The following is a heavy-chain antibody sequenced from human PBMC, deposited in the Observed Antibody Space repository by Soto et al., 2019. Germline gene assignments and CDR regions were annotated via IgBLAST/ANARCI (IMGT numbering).Heavy chain of an antibody. D-gene: IGHD4-17*01. CDR2: IIPIFGIT. J-gene: IGHJ6*02. CDR1: GGTFSSYP. CDR3: ARESTTVNDYCGMDV. Sequence: QVQLVQSGAEVKKPGSSVKVSCKASGGTFSSYPISWVRQAPGQGLEWMGRIIPIFGITNYAQKFQGSVTLTADKSTSTAYMEMSSLRSEDTAVYYCARESTTVNDYCGMDVWGQGTTVTVSS. V-gene: IGHV1-69*04.